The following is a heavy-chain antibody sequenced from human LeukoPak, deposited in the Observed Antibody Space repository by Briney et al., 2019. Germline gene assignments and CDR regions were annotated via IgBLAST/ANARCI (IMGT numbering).Heavy chain of an antibody. CDR3: ASGGVVVVVAATPDLQYYYYYGMDV. D-gene: IGHD2-15*01. J-gene: IGHJ6*04. V-gene: IGHV1-69*01. Sequence: SVKVSCKASGGTFSSYAISWVRQAPGQGLEWMGGIIPIFGTANYAQKFQGRVTITADESTSTAYMELSSLRSEDTAVYYCASGGVVVVVAATPDLQYYYYYGMDVWGKGTTVTVSS. CDR1: GGTFSSYA. CDR2: IIPIFGTA.